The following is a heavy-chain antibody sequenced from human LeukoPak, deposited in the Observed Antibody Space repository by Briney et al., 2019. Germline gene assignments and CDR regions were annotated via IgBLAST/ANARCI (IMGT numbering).Heavy chain of an antibody. J-gene: IGHJ4*02. CDR1: GFTFNNYG. V-gene: IGHV3-30*18. CDR2: ISYDGRNI. Sequence: GGSLRLSCAASGFTFNNYGMHWVRQAPGKGLEWVAVISYDGRNIHYPDSVKGRFTISRDISTDTLWLQMDSLRIEDTAVYYCAKGPLRGTAAAIDYWGQGTLVTVSS. CDR3: AKGPLRGTAAAIDY. D-gene: IGHD2-2*01.